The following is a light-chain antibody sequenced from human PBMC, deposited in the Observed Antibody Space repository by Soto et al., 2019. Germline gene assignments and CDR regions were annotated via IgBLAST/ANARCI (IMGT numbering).Light chain of an antibody. J-gene: IGKJ3*01. CDR1: QSLVYSDGDTF. CDR3: MQAIYWPFT. CDR2: KVS. V-gene: IGKV2-30*01. Sequence: DVVLTHSPLFLPVTLGQPASISCRSSQSLVYSDGDTFLSWFQQRPGQSPRRLIYKVSNRDTGVPVRFSGSGSGTDFTLKISRVEAEDVGVYSCMQAIYWPFTFGPGTKVDIK.